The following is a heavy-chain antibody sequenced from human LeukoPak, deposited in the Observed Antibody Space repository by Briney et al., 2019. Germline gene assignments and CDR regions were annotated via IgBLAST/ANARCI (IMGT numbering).Heavy chain of an antibody. J-gene: IGHJ4*02. CDR1: GFTFSSYW. CDR3: ARDPYDYYDSSGSFDY. D-gene: IGHD3-22*01. Sequence: PGRSLRLSCAASGFTFSSYWMSWVRQAPGKGLEWVANIKQDGSEKYYVDSVKGRFTNSRDNAKNSLYLQMNSLRAEDTAVYYCARDPYDYYDSSGSFDYWGQGTLVTVSS. CDR2: IKQDGSEK. V-gene: IGHV3-7*01.